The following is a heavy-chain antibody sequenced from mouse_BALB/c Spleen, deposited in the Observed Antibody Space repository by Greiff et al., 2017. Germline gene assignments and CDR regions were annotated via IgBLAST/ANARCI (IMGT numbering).Heavy chain of an antibody. Sequence: QVQLKESGPGLVAPSQSLSITCTVSGFSLTGYGVNWVRQPPGKGLEWLGMIWGDGSTDYNSALKSRLSISKDNSKSQVFLKMNSLQTDDTARYYCARVYRYDDYAMDYWGQGTSVTVS. D-gene: IGHD2-14*01. V-gene: IGHV2-6-7*01. CDR1: GFSLTGYG. J-gene: IGHJ4*01. CDR3: ARVYRYDDYAMDY. CDR2: IWGDGST.